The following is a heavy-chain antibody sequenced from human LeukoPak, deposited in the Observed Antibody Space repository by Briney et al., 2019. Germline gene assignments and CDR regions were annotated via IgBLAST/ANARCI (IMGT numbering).Heavy chain of an antibody. CDR1: GFTFSSYW. D-gene: IGHD5-12*01. Sequence: GGSLRLSCAASGFTFSSYWMSWVRQAPGKGLEWVANIKQDGSEKYYVDSVKGRFIISRDNAKNSLYLQMNSLRADDTAVYFCARVRVATTGRYDALNLWGQGTMVTVSS. J-gene: IGHJ3*01. CDR2: IKQDGSEK. CDR3: ARVRVATTGRYDALNL. V-gene: IGHV3-7*01.